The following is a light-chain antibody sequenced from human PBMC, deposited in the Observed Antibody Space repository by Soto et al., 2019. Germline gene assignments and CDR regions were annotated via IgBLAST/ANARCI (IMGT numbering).Light chain of an antibody. CDR2: GAS. J-gene: IGKJ1*01. Sequence: EIVMTQSPATLSVSPGERATLSCRASQSVSSNLAWYQQKQGQAPRLLIYGASTRATGIPARFSGSGSGTDFTLTISSLQSEVVAVYYCQQYNNWWTFGQGTKVEIK. CDR3: QQYNNWWT. V-gene: IGKV3-15*01. CDR1: QSVSSN.